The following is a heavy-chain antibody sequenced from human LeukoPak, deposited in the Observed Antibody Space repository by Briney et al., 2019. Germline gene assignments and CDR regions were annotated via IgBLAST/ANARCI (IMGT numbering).Heavy chain of an antibody. V-gene: IGHV3-9*01. Sequence: GRSLRLSCAASGFTFDDYAMHWVRQAPGKGLEWVSGISWNSGSIGYADSVKGRFTISRDNAKNSLYLQMNSPRAEDTALYYCAKDMLAVGDAFDIWGQGTMVTVSS. J-gene: IGHJ3*02. CDR2: ISWNSGSI. CDR3: AKDMLAVGDAFDI. D-gene: IGHD4-23*01. CDR1: GFTFDDYA.